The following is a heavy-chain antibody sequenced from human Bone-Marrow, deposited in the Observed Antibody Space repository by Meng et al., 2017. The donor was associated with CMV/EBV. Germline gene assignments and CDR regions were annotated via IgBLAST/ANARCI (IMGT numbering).Heavy chain of an antibody. CDR1: GFTFSSYG. J-gene: IGHJ6*01. D-gene: IGHD3-9*01. V-gene: IGHV3-48*04. CDR3: ARALNILTGYFPYYYYYGMDV. CDR2: ISSSSSTS. Sequence: GESLKISCASSGFTFSSYGMKWVRQAPGKGLEWVSYISSSSSTSYYADYVKGRFTISRDNTKNTLYLQMNSLRAEDAAVYYCARALNILTGYFPYYYYYGMDVWGQGNTVNVAS.